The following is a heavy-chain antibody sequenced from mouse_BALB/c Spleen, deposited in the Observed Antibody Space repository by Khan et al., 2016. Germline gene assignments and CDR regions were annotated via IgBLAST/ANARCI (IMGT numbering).Heavy chain of an antibody. J-gene: IGHJ2*01. V-gene: IGHV3-2*02. CDR2: ISYSGST. Sequence: EVQLVESGPGLVKPSQSLSLTCTVTGYSITSGYGWNWIRQFPGSKLEWMGYISYSGSTNYNPSLKSRISITRDTSKNQFFLQLNSVTTEDTATYYCARTARIKYWGQGTTLTVSS. D-gene: IGHD1-2*01. CDR3: ARTARIKY. CDR1: GYSITSGYG.